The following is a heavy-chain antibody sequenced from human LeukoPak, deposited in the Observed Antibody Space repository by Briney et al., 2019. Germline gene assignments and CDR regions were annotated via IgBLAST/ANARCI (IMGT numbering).Heavy chain of an antibody. CDR1: GDTFSRYA. CDR2: IIPVLSTA. V-gene: IGHV1-69*13. Sequence: ASVKVSCKASGDTFSRYAISWVRQAPGQGLEWMGGIIPVLSTANYAQKFQDRVTITADESTSTTYMELSSLKSEDTAVYYCARVGDGYNSPFDYWGQGTLVTVSS. CDR3: ARVGDGYNSPFDY. D-gene: IGHD5-24*01. J-gene: IGHJ4*02.